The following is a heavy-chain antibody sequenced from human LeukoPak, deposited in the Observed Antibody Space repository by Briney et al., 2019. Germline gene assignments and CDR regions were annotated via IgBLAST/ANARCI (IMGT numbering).Heavy chain of an antibody. CDR3: ARDKDFYGSGYYYYMDV. Sequence: PSETLSLTCTVSGGSISSSSYYWNWIRQPAGKGLEWIGRIYTGGSTNYNPSLKSRVTISVDTSKNQFSLRLSSVTAADTAMYYCARDKDFYGSGYYYYMDVWGKGTTVTISS. V-gene: IGHV4-61*02. CDR2: IYTGGST. D-gene: IGHD3-10*01. J-gene: IGHJ6*03. CDR1: GGSISSSSYY.